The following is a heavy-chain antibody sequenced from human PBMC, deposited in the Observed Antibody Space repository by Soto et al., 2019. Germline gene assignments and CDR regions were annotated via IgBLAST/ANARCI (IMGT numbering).Heavy chain of an antibody. D-gene: IGHD3-10*01. CDR2: IIPIFGPA. V-gene: IGHV1-69*14. CDR1: GGTFSNYA. J-gene: IGHJ6*02. Sequence: QVQLVQSGAEVKKPGSSVNVSCKASGGTFSNYAFTWVRQAPGQGLERVGGIIPIFGPANYAQNFQGRVTITADIFASTIYMELSSLRSEDTAVYYCARAFESGGFYYGMDIWGQGTTVTVSS. CDR3: ARAFESGGFYYGMDI.